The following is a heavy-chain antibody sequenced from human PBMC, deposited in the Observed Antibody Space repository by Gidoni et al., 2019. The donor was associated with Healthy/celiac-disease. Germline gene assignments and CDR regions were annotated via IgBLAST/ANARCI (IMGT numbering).Heavy chain of an antibody. CDR2: INHSGST. V-gene: IGHV4-34*01. CDR1: GGSFSGYY. J-gene: IGHJ4*02. CDR3: ARVWVESASLYTYYFDY. D-gene: IGHD2-2*01. Sequence: QVQLQQWGAGLLKPSETLSLTCPVYGGSFSGYYWSWIRQPPGKGLEWIGEINHSGSTNYNPSLKSRVTISVDTSKNQFSLKLSSVTAADTAVYYCARVWVESASLYTYYFDYWGQGTLVTVSS.